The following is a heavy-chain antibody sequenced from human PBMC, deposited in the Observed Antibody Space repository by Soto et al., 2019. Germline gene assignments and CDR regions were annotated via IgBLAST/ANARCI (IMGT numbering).Heavy chain of an antibody. D-gene: IGHD3-3*01. Sequence: VGVGWIRQPPGKALEWLALIYWNADKRYSPSLQSRLTITKDTAKNQVVLTTTNMDPVDTATYYCAHTPEVRGDPRFRTYYDFWSGYHPELGTSYYCYGTAVWRQGTTVTVSS. V-gene: IGHV2-5*01. CDR1: VG. CDR3: AHTPEVRGDPRFRTYYDFWSGYHPELGTSYYCYGTAV. J-gene: IGHJ6*02. CDR2: IYWNADK.